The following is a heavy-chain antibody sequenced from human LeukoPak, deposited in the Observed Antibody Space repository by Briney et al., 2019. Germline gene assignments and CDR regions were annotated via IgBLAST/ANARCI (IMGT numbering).Heavy chain of an antibody. Sequence: GGSLRLSCAASGFTFSDYAMTWVRQAPGKGLEWVSTITNSGAETDYADSVKGRFTVSRDNSKNTLYLQMNSLRAEDTAVYYCAKAPGGDFWSGYYYFDYWGQGTLVTVSS. V-gene: IGHV3-23*01. D-gene: IGHD3-3*01. CDR3: AKAPGGDFWSGYYYFDY. J-gene: IGHJ4*02. CDR2: ITNSGAET. CDR1: GFTFSDYA.